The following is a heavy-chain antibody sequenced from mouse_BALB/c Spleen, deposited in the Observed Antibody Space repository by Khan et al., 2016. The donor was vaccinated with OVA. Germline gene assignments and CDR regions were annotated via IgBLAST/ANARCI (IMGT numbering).Heavy chain of an antibody. CDR3: TRSGYANPFAY. D-gene: IGHD3-2*02. CDR1: GYIFSSYY. CDR2: INPSNGDA. V-gene: IGHV1S81*02. Sequence: QVQLQQSGAELVKPGASVKLSCKASGYIFSSYYMYWVKQRPGQGLEWIGGINPSNGDAHFTEKFKTKATLTVDKSSSTAYMQLSSLTSEDSAVYYCTRSGYANPFAYWGQGTLVTVFA. J-gene: IGHJ3*01.